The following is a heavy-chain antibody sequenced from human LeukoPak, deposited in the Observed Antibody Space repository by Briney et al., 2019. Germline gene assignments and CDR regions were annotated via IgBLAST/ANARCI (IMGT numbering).Heavy chain of an antibody. D-gene: IGHD2-21*02. Sequence: ASVKVSCKASAFTITIYYMHWLRQAPGQGPEWMGWINPSTGATKSAQKFQGRVTMTVDTSINTAYMELSSLTSDDTAVYYCARDAGDSFDIWGQGTVVTVSS. CDR2: INPSTGAT. V-gene: IGHV1-2*02. CDR1: AFTITIYY. CDR3: ARDAGDSFDI. J-gene: IGHJ3*02.